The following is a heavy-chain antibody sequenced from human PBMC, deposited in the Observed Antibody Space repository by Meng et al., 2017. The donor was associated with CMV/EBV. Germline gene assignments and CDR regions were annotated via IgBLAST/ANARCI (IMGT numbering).Heavy chain of an antibody. CDR2: ISGSGGST. V-gene: IGHV3-23*01. J-gene: IGHJ4*02. CDR3: AKDPSFEYSSSFDY. Sequence: GESLKISCAASGFTLSSYAMSWVRQAPGKGLEWVSAISGSGGSTYYADSVKGRFTISRDNSKNTLYLQMNSLRAEDTAVYYCAKDPSFEYSSSFDYWGQGTLVTVSS. D-gene: IGHD6-6*01. CDR1: GFTLSSYA.